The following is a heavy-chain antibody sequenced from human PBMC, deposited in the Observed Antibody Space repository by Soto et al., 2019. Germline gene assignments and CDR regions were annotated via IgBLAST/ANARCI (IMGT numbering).Heavy chain of an antibody. D-gene: IGHD5-12*01. CDR2: IYYSGST. Sequence: SETLSLTCTVSGGSISSYYWSWIRQPPGKGLEWIGYIYYSGSTNYNTSLKSRVTISVDTSKDQFSLKLSSVTAADRAVYYCARSQRGYSGYDLYYWGQGTLVTVSS. CDR3: ARSQRGYSGYDLYY. CDR1: GGSISSYY. J-gene: IGHJ4*02. V-gene: IGHV4-59*01.